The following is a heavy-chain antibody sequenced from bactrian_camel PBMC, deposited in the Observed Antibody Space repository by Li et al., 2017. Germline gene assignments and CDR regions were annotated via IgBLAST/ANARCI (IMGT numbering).Heavy chain of an antibody. V-gene: IGHV3S40*01. J-gene: IGHJ4*01. CDR1: GFTFSNYA. CDR2: VNSNGGGT. D-gene: IGHD6*01. CDR3: AKVGDGGGWTEYRH. Sequence: VQLVESGGGLVQPGGSLTLSCATSGFTFSNYAMTWVRHPPGKGLEWVSIVNSNGGGTYYADSVKGRFTVSRDNAKNTVSLQLNSLKTEDTAMYYCAKVGDGGGWTEYRHWGQGTQVTVS.